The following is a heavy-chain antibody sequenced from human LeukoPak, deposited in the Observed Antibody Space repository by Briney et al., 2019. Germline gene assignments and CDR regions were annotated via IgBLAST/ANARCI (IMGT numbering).Heavy chain of an antibody. D-gene: IGHD2-2*01. J-gene: IGHJ6*03. Sequence: GGSLRLSCAASGFTFSSYGMHWVRQAPGKGLEWVSSISSSRSYKYYADSLKGRFTISRDNAKNSLYLQMNSLTAEDTAVYYCARVLPAPVDYYYMDVWGKGTTVTVSS. CDR2: ISSSRSYK. CDR1: GFTFSSYG. V-gene: IGHV3-21*01. CDR3: ARVLPAPVDYYYMDV.